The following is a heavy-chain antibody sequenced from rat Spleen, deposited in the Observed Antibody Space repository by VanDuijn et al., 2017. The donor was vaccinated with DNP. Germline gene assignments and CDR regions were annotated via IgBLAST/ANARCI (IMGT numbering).Heavy chain of an antibody. Sequence: EVQLVESGGGLVQPGRSLKISCAASGFIFSDYYMAWVRQGPTKGLEWVAYISFDGSSTYHGDSVKGRFTISRDNAESTLYLQMNSLRSEDMATYFCARHGRRVFDYWGQGVMVTVSS. CDR1: GFIFSDYY. V-gene: IGHV5-22*01. CDR2: ISFDGSST. J-gene: IGHJ2*01. D-gene: IGHD1-11*01. CDR3: ARHGRRVFDY.